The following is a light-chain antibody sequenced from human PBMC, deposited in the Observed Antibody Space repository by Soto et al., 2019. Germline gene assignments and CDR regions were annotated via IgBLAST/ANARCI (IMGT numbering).Light chain of an antibody. Sequence: QSVLTQPASASGSPGQSVTISCTGTSSDVGSYNFVSWYQHHPGKAPKLLLYEVTKRPSGVPDRFSGSTFATTASLAVSGRQAEDEAEYFRSSYKGDRDPYVFGTGSKVTGL. CDR2: EVT. CDR1: SSDVGSYNF. J-gene: IGLJ1*01. V-gene: IGLV2-8*01. CDR3: SSYKGDRDPYV.